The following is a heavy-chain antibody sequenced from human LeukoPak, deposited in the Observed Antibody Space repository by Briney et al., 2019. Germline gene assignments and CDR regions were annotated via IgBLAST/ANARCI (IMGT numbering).Heavy chain of an antibody. D-gene: IGHD6-6*01. CDR1: GYSXTNNW. CDR3: ARGYSSSSSLDY. CDR2: IYPGDSET. Sequence: SLXISCKXSGYSXTNNWIGWVRQMPGKGLEWMGIIYPGDSETKYSPSFQGQVTISADKSISTAYLQWSSLKASDTAMYYCARGYSSSSSLDYWGQGTLVTVSS. J-gene: IGHJ4*02. V-gene: IGHV5-51*01.